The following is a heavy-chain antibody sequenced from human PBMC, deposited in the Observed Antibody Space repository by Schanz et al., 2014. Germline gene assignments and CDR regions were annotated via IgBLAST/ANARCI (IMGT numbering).Heavy chain of an antibody. CDR1: GYTFVSYS. J-gene: IGHJ4*02. D-gene: IGHD6-13*01. CDR2: IIPILGIA. Sequence: QVQLVQSGAEVKKPGASVKVSCKASGYTFVSYSMHWVRQAPGQGLEWMGRIIPILGIANYAQKFQGRVTITADKSTFTAYMDVSSLRSEDTAVYYCASSGAGYSSSWDFDYWGQGTLVIVSS. CDR3: ASSGAGYSSSWDFDY. V-gene: IGHV1-69*09.